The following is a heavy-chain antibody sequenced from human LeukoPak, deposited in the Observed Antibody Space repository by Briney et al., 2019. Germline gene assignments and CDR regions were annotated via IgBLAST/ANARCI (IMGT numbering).Heavy chain of an antibody. CDR2: INPNSGGT. Sequence: GASVTVSCKASGYTFTGYYMHWVRQAPGQGLEWMGWINPNSGGTNYAQKFQGRVTMTRDTSISTAYMELSRLRSDDTAVYYCARDYGSGSYAYYYGMDVWGQGTTVTVSS. J-gene: IGHJ6*02. V-gene: IGHV1-2*02. CDR1: GYTFTGYY. D-gene: IGHD3-10*01. CDR3: ARDYGSGSYAYYYGMDV.